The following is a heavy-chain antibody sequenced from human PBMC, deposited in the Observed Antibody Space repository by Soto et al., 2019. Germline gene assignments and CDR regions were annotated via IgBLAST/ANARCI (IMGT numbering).Heavy chain of an antibody. Sequence: PSETLSLTCIVSGGSISGTTYYWAWIRQPPGKGLEWIGSVYFDGSTYYNPSLKSRVTISVDTSMNHFSLRLTSVTAADTALYYCARGGISRIYQLPPFDPWGQGTLVTSPQ. D-gene: IGHD2-2*01. V-gene: IGHV4-39*02. CDR1: GGSISGTTYY. CDR3: ARGGISRIYQLPPFDP. J-gene: IGHJ5*02. CDR2: VYFDGST.